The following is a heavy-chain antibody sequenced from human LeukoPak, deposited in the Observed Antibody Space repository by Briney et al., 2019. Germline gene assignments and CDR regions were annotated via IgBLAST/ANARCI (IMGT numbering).Heavy chain of an antibody. Sequence: SETLSLTCAVSGGSISTAHWWHWVRQSPGKGLEWIGEIYHRGNSNYNPSLKGRVSISVDTSKNQFSLKVTSLTAADTAVYYCARAFHPPDFAFGRAPYYFDLWGQGTLVTVSS. CDR3: ARAFHPPDFAFGRAPYYFDL. J-gene: IGHJ4*01. CDR2: IYHRGNS. CDR1: GGSISTAHW. D-gene: IGHD3-16*01. V-gene: IGHV4-4*02.